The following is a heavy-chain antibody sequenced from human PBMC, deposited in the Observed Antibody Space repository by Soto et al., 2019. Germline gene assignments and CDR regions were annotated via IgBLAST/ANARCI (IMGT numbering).Heavy chain of an antibody. V-gene: IGHV3-9*01. J-gene: IGHJ5*02. CDR3: AKDAGSIWYEAWFDP. D-gene: IGHD6-13*01. CDR2: ISWNSGSI. Sequence: EVQLVESGGGLVQPGRSLRLSCAASGFTFADYAMHLVRQAPGKGLEWVSGISWNSGSIGYAGYVKGRFTISRDNAKNSLYLQMNSLRAEDTALYYCAKDAGSIWYEAWFDPWGQGTLVTVSS. CDR1: GFTFADYA.